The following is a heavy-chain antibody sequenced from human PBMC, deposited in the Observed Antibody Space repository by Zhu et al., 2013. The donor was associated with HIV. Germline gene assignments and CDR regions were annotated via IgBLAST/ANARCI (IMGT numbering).Heavy chain of an antibody. CDR1: GGTFSSYA. CDR2: IIPIFGTA. CDR3: AWWGPYSSSWYSGSRRVFTTYHYGMDV. V-gene: IGHV1-69*12. J-gene: IGHJ6*02. D-gene: IGHD6-13*01. Sequence: QVQLVQSGAEVKKPGSSVKVSCKASGGTFSSYAISWVRQAPGQGLEWMGGIIPIFGTANYAQKFQGRVTITADESTEHSLPWRLSSLRSEDTAVYYCAWWGPYSSSWYSGSRRVFTTYHYGMDVLGPKGTTVTRLL.